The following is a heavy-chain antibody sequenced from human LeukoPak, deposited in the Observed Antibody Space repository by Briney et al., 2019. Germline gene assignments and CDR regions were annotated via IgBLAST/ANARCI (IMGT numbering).Heavy chain of an antibody. V-gene: IGHV1-3*03. D-gene: IGHD2-15*01. J-gene: IGHJ3*02. CDR1: GYIFNIYA. CDR3: VRGRGASYHDVLQI. Sequence: ASVKVSCKASGYIFNIYAMHWVRQAPGQGLEWMGWINIGNGNTKYSREVEGRVIITRDTSARTVYMELTSLRPEDMAVYYCVRGRGASYHDVLQIWGQGTTLIVSS. CDR2: INIGNGNT.